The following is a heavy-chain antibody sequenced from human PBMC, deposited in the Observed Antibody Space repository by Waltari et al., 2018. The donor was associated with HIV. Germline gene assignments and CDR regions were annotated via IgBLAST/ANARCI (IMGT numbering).Heavy chain of an antibody. J-gene: IGHJ4*02. Sequence: QLHLQESGPGLVKPSEPLALTCTVSGGSIPRNDFYWAWIRQPPGKGLEWIGLMYNSGTTGYSPSLKSRVSMSSDQAKIRFALGLHSVTAADTAIYYCARRGDGFNQHARLDHWGPGTLVTVSS. D-gene: IGHD2-2*01. CDR3: ARRGDGFNQHARLDH. V-gene: IGHV4-39*01. CDR2: MYNSGTT. CDR1: GGSIPRNDFY.